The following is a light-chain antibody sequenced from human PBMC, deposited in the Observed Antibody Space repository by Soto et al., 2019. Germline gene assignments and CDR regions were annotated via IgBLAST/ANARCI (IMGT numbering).Light chain of an antibody. CDR3: QQYGSSGT. J-gene: IGKJ1*01. CDR1: QFVSSN. V-gene: IGKV3-20*01. Sequence: EILMTQSPVTLSVSSGERATLSCRASQFVSSNLAWYQQKPGQAPRLLIYGASNRATGIPDRFSGSGSATDFTLTISRLEPEDFAVYYCQQYGSSGTFGQGTKVEIK. CDR2: GAS.